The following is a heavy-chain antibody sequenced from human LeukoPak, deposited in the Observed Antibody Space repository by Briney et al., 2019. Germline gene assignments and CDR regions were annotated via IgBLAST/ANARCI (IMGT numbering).Heavy chain of an antibody. CDR1: GYTFTGYY. J-gene: IGHJ4*02. V-gene: IGHV1-2*02. CDR2: INPNSGGT. D-gene: IGHD2-15*01. Sequence: ASVKVSCKASGYTFTGYYMHWVRQAPGQGLEWMGWINPNSGGTNYAQKFQGGVTMTRDTSISTAYMELSRLRSDDTAVYYCARVVVNGGDYFDYWGQGTLVTVSS. CDR3: ARVVVNGGDYFDY.